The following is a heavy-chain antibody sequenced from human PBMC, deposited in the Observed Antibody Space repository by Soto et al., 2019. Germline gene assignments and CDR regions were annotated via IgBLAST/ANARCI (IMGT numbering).Heavy chain of an antibody. CDR3: ARQRTTVVTQAYFDH. CDR1: GESISSSSYY. D-gene: IGHD2-21*02. J-gene: IGHJ4*02. V-gene: IGHV4-39*01. CDR2: IYYSGRT. Sequence: SETLSLTCIVSGESISSSSYYWGWIRQPPGKGLEWIGSIYYSGRTYYNPSFKSRVTISIDTSKNQFSLKLSSVTATDTAVYYCARQRTTVVTQAYFDHWGQGALVIV.